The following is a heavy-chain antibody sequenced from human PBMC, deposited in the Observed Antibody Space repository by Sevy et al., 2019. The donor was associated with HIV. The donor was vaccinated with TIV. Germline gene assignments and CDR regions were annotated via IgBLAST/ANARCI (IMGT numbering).Heavy chain of an antibody. D-gene: IGHD5-18*01. V-gene: IGHV3-30*18. CDR2: ISYGGNIQ. CDR3: AKDQGGYNYAPGY. J-gene: IGHJ4*02. Sequence: GGSLRLSCAASGLTFSTYGMHWVRQAPGKGLEWVAVISYGGNIQYYAHSVKGRFTVSRDNSKNTLYLQMNSLRAEDSAVYYCAKDQGGYNYAPGYWGQGTLVTVSS. CDR1: GLTFSTYG.